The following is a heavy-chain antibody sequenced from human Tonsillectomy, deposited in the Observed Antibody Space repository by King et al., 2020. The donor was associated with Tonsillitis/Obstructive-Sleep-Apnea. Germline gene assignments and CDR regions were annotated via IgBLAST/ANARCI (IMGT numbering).Heavy chain of an antibody. V-gene: IGHV4-31*03. D-gene: IGHD2-15*01. CDR2: IYYSGST. CDR3: ARDRCSGGSCYPDY. CDR1: GGSISSGGSY. Sequence: VQLQESGPGLVKPSQTLSLTCTVSGGSISSGGSYWGWLRQPPGKGLEWIGYIYYSGSTYSNPSLKIRVNITVDTSKNQCSLKLSSVTAEDTAVYYCARDRCSGGSCYPDYWRQGTLVTVSS. J-gene: IGHJ4*02.